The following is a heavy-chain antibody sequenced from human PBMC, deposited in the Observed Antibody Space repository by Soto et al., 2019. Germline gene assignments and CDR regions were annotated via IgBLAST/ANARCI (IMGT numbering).Heavy chain of an antibody. Sequence: EVRLLESGGGLVQPGGSLRLSCAASGFTFSSYAMSWVRQAPGKGLEWVSAISGSGGSTYYADSVKGRFTISRDNSKNTLYLQMNSLRAEDTAVYYCTYNAPSRAYYYYGMDVWGQGTTVTVSS. V-gene: IGHV3-23*01. CDR3: TYNAPSRAYYYYGMDV. J-gene: IGHJ6*02. D-gene: IGHD6-6*01. CDR2: ISGSGGST. CDR1: GFTFSSYA.